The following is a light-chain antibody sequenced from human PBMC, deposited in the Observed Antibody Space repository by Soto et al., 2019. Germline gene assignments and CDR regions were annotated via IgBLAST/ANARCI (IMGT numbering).Light chain of an antibody. Sequence: IQMTQSASSRSASVGERVTITCRASQGISNYLAWYQQKPGKVPKPLIYAASNLETGVPSRFSGSGSGTEFTFTISSLQPEDIATYFCQQPDNLPLTFGGGTKVDIK. CDR3: QQPDNLPLT. J-gene: IGKJ4*01. CDR2: AAS. V-gene: IGKV1-33*01. CDR1: QGISNY.